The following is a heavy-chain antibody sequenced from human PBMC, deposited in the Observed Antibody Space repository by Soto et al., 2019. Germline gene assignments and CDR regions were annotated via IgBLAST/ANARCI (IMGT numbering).Heavy chain of an antibody. D-gene: IGHD1-1*01. J-gene: IGHJ3*02. CDR2: INHSGGT. CDR3: ANSAGTPEHNAFDI. Sequence: PSETLSLTCAVYGGSFSGYYWSWIRQPPGKGLEWIGEINHSGGTNYNPSLKSRVTISVDTSKNQFSLKLSSVTAADTAVYYCANSAGTPEHNAFDIWGQGTMVTVSS. V-gene: IGHV4-34*01. CDR1: GGSFSGYY.